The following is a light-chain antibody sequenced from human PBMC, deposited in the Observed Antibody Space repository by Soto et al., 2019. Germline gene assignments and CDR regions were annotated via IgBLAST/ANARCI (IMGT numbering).Light chain of an antibody. CDR1: SSDVGGYNY. J-gene: IGLJ2*01. CDR3: SAYTSSSTLAV. Sequence: QSALTQPASVSGSPGQSITISCTGTSSDVGGYNYVSWYQQHPGKAPKLMIYDVSNRPSGVSNRFSGSKSGNTASQTISGLQAEDEANYYSSAYTSSSTLAVFGGVTKETVL. V-gene: IGLV2-14*01. CDR2: DVS.